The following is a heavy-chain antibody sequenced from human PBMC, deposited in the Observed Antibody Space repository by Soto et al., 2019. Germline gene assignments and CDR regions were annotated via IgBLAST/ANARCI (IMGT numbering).Heavy chain of an antibody. CDR1: GFTFSSCA. J-gene: IGHJ6*02. V-gene: IGHV3-23*01. Sequence: GWCLRLSCAASGFTFSSCAMGGVRQAPGKGLEWVSDIIDSGGSTYYADSVKGRFTISRDNSKSTLYLQMNSLRAEDTALYYCAKGRSYYYYYGVDVWGQGTTVTVSS. CDR3: AKGRSYYYYYGVDV. CDR2: IIDSGGST.